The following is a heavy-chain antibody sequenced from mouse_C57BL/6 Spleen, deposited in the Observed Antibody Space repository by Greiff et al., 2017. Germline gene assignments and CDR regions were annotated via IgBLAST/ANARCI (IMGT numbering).Heavy chain of an antibody. V-gene: IGHV1-69*01. CDR1: GYTFTSYW. CDR2: IDPSDSYT. D-gene: IGHD2-5*01. J-gene: IGHJ2*01. CDR3: ARKAYYSNYYFDY. Sequence: QVQLQQPGAELVMPGASVKLSCKASGYTFTSYWMHWVKQRPGQGLEWIGEIDPSDSYTNYNQKFKGKSTLTVDKSSSTAYMQLSRLTSEDSSVYYCARKAYYSNYYFDYWGQGTTLTVSS.